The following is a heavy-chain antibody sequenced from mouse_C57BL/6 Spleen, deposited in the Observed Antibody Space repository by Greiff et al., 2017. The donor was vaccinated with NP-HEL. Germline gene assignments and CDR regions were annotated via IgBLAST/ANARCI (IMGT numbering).Heavy chain of an antibody. CDR2: IYPRSGNT. D-gene: IGHD1-1*01. CDR3: ASYYCSSWYYCDY. Sequence: QVQLQQSGAELARPGASVKLSCKASGYTFTSYGISWVKQRTGQGLEWIGEIYPRSGNTYYNEKFKGKAKLTADKSSSTAYMELRSLTSEVSAVYFCASYYCSSWYYCDYWGQGTPLTVSS. V-gene: IGHV1-81*01. J-gene: IGHJ2*01. CDR1: GYTFTSYG.